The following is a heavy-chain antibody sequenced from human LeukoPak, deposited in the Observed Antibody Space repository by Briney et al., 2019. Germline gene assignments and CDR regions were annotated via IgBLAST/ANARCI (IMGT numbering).Heavy chain of an antibody. V-gene: IGHV1-18*01. J-gene: IGHJ6*04. CDR3: ARRASVVVVAALDV. D-gene: IGHD2-15*01. CDR1: GYTFNSYG. Sequence: ASVKVSCKASGYTFNSYGISWVRQAPGQGLEWMGWISTYNGNTNYAQKFQGRVTMTTDTFTNIAYMELRRLRSDDTAVYYCARRASVVVVAALDVWGKGTTVTVSS. CDR2: ISTYNGNT.